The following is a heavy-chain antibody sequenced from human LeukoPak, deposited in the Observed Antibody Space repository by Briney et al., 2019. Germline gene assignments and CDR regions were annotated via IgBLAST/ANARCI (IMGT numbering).Heavy chain of an antibody. D-gene: IGHD6-19*01. V-gene: IGHV3-30-3*01. CDR3: ARAYNSGWSLPFDP. CDR2: ISYDGGNK. J-gene: IGHJ5*02. Sequence: GGSLRLFCAASGFTFGSHTMHWVRQAPGKGLEWVAVISYDGGNKYYADSVKGRFTISRDNSKNTLYLQMNSLRVDDTAVYYCARAYNSGWSLPFDPWGQGTLVTVSS. CDR1: GFTFGSHT.